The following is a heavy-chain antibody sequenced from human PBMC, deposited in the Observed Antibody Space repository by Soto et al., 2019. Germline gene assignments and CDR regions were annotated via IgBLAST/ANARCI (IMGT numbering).Heavy chain of an antibody. CDR3: ARDGSTSWYSYDYHGMDV. V-gene: IGHV3-7*05. CDR1: GFTFRTYW. Sequence: EVQLVESGGGLVQPGGSLRLSCGASGFTFRTYWLSWVRQVPGKGLEWVANINQDGSEKNYVDSVKGRFTISRDNAKNSLYLQMSSLRAEDTALDYCARDGSTSWYSYDYHGMDVWGQGTTVTVSS. CDR2: INQDGSEK. D-gene: IGHD5-18*01. J-gene: IGHJ6*02.